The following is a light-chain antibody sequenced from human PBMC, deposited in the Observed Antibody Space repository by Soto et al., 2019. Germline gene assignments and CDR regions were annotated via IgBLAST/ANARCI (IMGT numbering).Light chain of an antibody. Sequence: QAVVTQPPSVSGAPGQRVTISCTGSSSNIGAGYDVHWYQQLPGTAPKLLIYDNYNRPSGVPDRFSGSKSGTSASLAITGLQAEDEADYYCQSYASSLSGVVFGGGTKLTVL. CDR1: SSNIGAGYD. CDR3: QSYASSLSGVV. J-gene: IGLJ2*01. V-gene: IGLV1-40*01. CDR2: DNY.